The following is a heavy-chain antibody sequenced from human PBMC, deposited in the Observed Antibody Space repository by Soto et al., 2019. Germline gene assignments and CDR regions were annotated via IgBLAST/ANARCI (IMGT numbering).Heavy chain of an antibody. CDR2: IYHSGST. J-gene: IGHJ4*02. Sequence: SETLSLTCAVSGGSSSSGGYSWSWIRQPPGKGLEWIGYIYHSGSTYYNPSLKSRVTISVDRSKNQFSLKLSSVTAADTAVYYCARASTTVTTLDYWGQGTLVTVSS. D-gene: IGHD4-17*01. CDR3: ARASTTVTTLDY. CDR1: GGSSSSGGYS. V-gene: IGHV4-30-2*01.